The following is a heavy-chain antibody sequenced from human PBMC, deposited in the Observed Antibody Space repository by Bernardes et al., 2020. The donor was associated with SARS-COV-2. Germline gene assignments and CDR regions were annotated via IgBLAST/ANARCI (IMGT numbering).Heavy chain of an antibody. CDR1: GFTFSNYA. CDR2: IIYTGGST. V-gene: IGHV3-23*01. CDR3: AKDAFCDGDCYSPYWYFDL. J-gene: IGHJ2*01. D-gene: IGHD2-21*02. Sequence: EGSLRLSCAASGFTFSNYAMSWVRQAPGKGLEWVSAIIYTGGSTYYADSVKGRFTISRDNSKKTVYLQMNNLRAEDTALYYCAKDAFCDGDCYSPYWYFDLWGRGTLVTVSS.